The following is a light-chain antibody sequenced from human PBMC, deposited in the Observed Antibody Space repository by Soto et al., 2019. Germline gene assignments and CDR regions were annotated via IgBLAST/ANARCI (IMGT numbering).Light chain of an antibody. CDR1: QSVSSY. CDR2: DAS. Sequence: EIVLTQSPATLSLSPGERATLSCRASQSVSSYLAWYQQKPGQAPRLLSYDASNRATGIPARFSGSGSGTDVTLTISSLEPEDCAVYYCPQRSNWPPDTCGQGTKLEIK. V-gene: IGKV3-11*01. CDR3: PQRSNWPPDT. J-gene: IGKJ2*01.